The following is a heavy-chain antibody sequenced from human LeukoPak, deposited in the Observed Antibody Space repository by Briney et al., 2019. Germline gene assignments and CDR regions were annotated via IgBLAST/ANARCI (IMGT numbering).Heavy chain of an antibody. CDR2: ISYDRSNK. CDR3: ARDNRVLISSSTNFDY. CDR1: GFTFSSYG. D-gene: IGHD6-6*01. Sequence: QTGGSLRLSCAASGFTFSSYGMHWVRQAPGKGLEWVAVISYDRSNKYYADSVKGRFTISRDNAKNSLYLQMNSLRVEDTAVYYCARDNRVLISSSTNFDYWGQGTLVTVSS. J-gene: IGHJ4*02. V-gene: IGHV3-30*03.